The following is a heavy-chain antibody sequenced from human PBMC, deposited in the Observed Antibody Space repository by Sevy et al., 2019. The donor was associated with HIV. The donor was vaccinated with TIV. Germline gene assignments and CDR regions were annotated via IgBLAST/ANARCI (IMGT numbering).Heavy chain of an antibody. V-gene: IGHV3-73*01. CDR2: IRSKAKSYAT. J-gene: IGHJ4*02. CDR3: TLTTAADYYGSGSTSVGWY. Sequence: GGSLRLSCAASGFTFSGSAMHWVRQASGKGLEWVGRIRSKAKSYATAYAASVKGRFTISRDDSKNTAYLQMNSLKTEDTAVYYCTLTTAADYYGSGSTSVGWYWGQGTLVTVSS. CDR1: GFTFSGSA. D-gene: IGHD3-10*01.